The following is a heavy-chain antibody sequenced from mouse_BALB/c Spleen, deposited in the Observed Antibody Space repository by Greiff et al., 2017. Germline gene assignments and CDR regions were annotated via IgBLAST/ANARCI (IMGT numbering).Heavy chain of an antibody. J-gene: IGHJ2*01. CDR3: ARVNMYYGSSEDY. CDR1: GYTFTSYT. CDR2: INPSSGYT. D-gene: IGHD1-1*01. V-gene: IGHV1-4*01. Sequence: VMLVESGAELARPGASVKMSCKASGYTFTSYTMHWVKQRPGQGLEWIGYINPSSGYTNYNQKFKDKATLTADKSSSTAYMQLSSLTSEDSAVYYCARVNMYYGSSEDYWGQGTTLTVSS.